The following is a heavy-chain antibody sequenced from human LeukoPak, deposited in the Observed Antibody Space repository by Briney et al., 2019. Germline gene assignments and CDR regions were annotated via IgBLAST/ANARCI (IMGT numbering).Heavy chain of an antibody. CDR2: LHPDGSSTT. Sequence: GGSLRLSCAASGFSFSSSWLSRVRQAPGKGLEWVADLHPDGSSTTYYVDSVKGRFTVSRDNAKNLGYLQMNNLRVEDTAIYYCARDPHYGALDYWGQGIRVTVSS. CDR1: GFSFSSSW. CDR3: ARDPHYGALDY. D-gene: IGHD4-17*01. J-gene: IGHJ4*02. V-gene: IGHV3-7*01.